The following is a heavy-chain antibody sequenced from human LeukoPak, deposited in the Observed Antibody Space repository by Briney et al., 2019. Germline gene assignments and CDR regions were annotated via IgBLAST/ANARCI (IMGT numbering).Heavy chain of an antibody. D-gene: IGHD2-15*01. CDR1: GFTVSSNS. Sequence: GGSLRLSCAVSGFTVSSNSMSWVRQAPGKGLEWVSILYSGGGTDYADSVKGRFTISRDNSKNTLYLGMNSLRVEDTAVYYCAREYCSGGSCYRRQYYFDYWGQGTLVTVPS. CDR2: LYSGGGT. J-gene: IGHJ4*02. V-gene: IGHV3-53*01. CDR3: AREYCSGGSCYRRQYYFDY.